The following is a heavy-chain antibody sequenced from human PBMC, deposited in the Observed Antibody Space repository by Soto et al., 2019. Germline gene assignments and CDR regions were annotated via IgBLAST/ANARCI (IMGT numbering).Heavy chain of an antibody. V-gene: IGHV3-21*01. CDR1: GCTFSSYT. CDR3: ARGLIKYQLLCATDH. Sequence: PGGSLRLSCAASGCTFSSYTMNWVRQAPGKGLEWVSSISTSSNYIYYADSVKGRFTISRDNAKNSLYLHMSSLRAEDTAVYYCARGLIKYQLLCATDHWGQGTLVTAPQ. J-gene: IGHJ4*02. CDR2: ISTSSNYI. D-gene: IGHD2-2*01.